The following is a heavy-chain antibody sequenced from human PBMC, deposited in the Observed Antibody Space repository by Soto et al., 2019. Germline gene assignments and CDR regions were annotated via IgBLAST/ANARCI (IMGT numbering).Heavy chain of an antibody. CDR1: GFTFSTYV. Sequence: QVQLVESGGGVVQPGRSLRLSRAASGFTFSTYVMHWVRHAPGKGLEWVAGISKDGNSEHYADSVKGRFTISRDNSKSTLDLQMNSLTDGDTAVYHCAREDESSGHAGTFHHWGQGTLVTVS. CDR3: AREDESSGHAGTFHH. D-gene: IGHD3-22*01. V-gene: IGHV3-30-3*01. J-gene: IGHJ1*01. CDR2: ISKDGNSE.